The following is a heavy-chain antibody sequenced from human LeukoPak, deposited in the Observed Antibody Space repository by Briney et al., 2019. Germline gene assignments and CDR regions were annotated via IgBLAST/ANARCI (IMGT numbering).Heavy chain of an antibody. D-gene: IGHD3-3*01. V-gene: IGHV4-39*07. CDR2: IYYSGST. CDR3: ARDRTLGIYRVAFDI. J-gene: IGHJ3*02. Sequence: SETLSLTCTVSGGSISSSSYYWGWIRQPPGKGLEWIGSIYYSGSTYYNPSLKSRVTISVDTSKNQFSLKLSSVTAADTAVYYCARDRTLGIYRVAFDIWGQGTMVTVSS. CDR1: GGSISSSSYY.